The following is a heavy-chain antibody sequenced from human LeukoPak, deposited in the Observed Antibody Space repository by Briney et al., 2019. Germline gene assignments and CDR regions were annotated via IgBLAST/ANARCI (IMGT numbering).Heavy chain of an antibody. CDR3: ARGYTAMATD. CDR1: GGSISSGGYY. D-gene: IGHD5-18*01. Sequence: SKTLSLTCTVSGGSISSGGYYWSWIRQHPGKGLEWIGYIYYSGSTYYNPSLKSRVTISVDTSKNQFSLKLSSVTAADTAVYYCARGYTAMATDWGQGTLVTVSS. J-gene: IGHJ4*02. V-gene: IGHV4-31*03. CDR2: IYYSGST.